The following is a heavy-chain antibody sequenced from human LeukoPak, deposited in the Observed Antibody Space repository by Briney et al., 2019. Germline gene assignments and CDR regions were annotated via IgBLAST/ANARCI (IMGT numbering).Heavy chain of an antibody. D-gene: IGHD7-27*01. J-gene: IGHJ3*02. V-gene: IGHV4-61*02. Sequence: NPSETLSLTCTVSGDSISSGNYYWTWIRQPAGKGLEWIGRIYTSGNTNYNPSLESQVTISMDTSKNQFSLNLNSVTAADTAVYYCARDRAGDSFDIWGQGTMVTVSS. CDR1: GDSISSGNYY. CDR3: ARDRAGDSFDI. CDR2: IYTSGNT.